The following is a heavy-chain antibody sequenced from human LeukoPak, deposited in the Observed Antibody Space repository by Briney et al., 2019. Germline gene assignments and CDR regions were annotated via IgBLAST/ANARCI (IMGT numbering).Heavy chain of an antibody. CDR3: ARGLWSRSGWYYFDF. D-gene: IGHD6-19*01. V-gene: IGHV1-3*01. J-gene: IGHJ4*02. Sequence: GASVKVSCKASGYTFTNYAIQWVRQAPGQRLEWMGWINAGNGNTKYSQKFQGRFTITRDTSASTAYMELSGLRSEDTTVYYYARGLWSRSGWYYFDFWGQGTLVTVSS. CDR1: GYTFTNYA. CDR2: INAGNGNT.